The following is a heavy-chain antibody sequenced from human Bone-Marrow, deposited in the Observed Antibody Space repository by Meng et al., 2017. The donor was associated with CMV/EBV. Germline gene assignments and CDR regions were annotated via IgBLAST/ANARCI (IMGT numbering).Heavy chain of an antibody. CDR3: ARDPGGSSSMLYYYYDMDV. V-gene: IGHV1-69*04. Sequence: SVKVSCKASGCTFSSYTISWVRQAPGQGLEWMGRIIPILGIANYAQKFQGRVTITADKSTSTAYMELSSLRSEDTAVYYCARDPGGSSSMLYYYYDMDVWGEGTTVTFSS. CDR2: IIPILGIA. CDR1: GCTFSSYT. J-gene: IGHJ6*04. D-gene: IGHD6-6*01.